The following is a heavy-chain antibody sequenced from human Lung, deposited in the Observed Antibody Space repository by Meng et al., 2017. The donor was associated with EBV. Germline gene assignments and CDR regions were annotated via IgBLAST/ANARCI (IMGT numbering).Heavy chain of an antibody. CDR3: ARGKLSGYRYFDY. CDR2: IYNSGST. Sequence: RLSGQRLLPPSQTLSLTGPGSACSSSSGGYYWSWIRQHPGKGLEWIGYIYNSGSTYYNPSLKSRVTISVDTSKNQFSLKLSSVTAADTAVYYCARGKLSGYRYFDYWGQGTLVTVSS. V-gene: IGHV4-31*03. D-gene: IGHD3-3*01. CDR1: ACSSSSGGYY. J-gene: IGHJ4*02.